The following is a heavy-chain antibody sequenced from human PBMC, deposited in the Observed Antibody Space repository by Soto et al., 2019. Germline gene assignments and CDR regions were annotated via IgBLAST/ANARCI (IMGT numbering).Heavy chain of an antibody. J-gene: IGHJ4*02. D-gene: IGHD3-16*01. CDR1: GFIFSNYA. Sequence: HPGGSLRLSCSASGFIFSNYAMHWVRQAPGKGLEYVSHINNNGGSTNYADSVKGRFTISRDNSKNTLYLQMSSLRDDDTAVYYCVKVPLSLRFNDYWGQGAPVTVSS. CDR2: INNNGGST. CDR3: VKVPLSLRFNDY. V-gene: IGHV3-64D*08.